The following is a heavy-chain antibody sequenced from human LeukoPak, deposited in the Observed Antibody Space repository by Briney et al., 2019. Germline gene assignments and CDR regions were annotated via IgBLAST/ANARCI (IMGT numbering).Heavy chain of an antibody. Sequence: PGGSLRLSCAASGFTFSDAWLNWVRQAPGKGPEWVGRIKSSADGGATDYAAPVKGRFTVSRDDSKDTLYLQMNSLKTEDTAVYYCSLRYCSGTSCPGYWGQGTLVTVSS. CDR2: IKSSADGGAT. CDR3: SLRYCSGTSCPGY. J-gene: IGHJ4*02. CDR1: GFTFSDAW. D-gene: IGHD2-8*02. V-gene: IGHV3-15*01.